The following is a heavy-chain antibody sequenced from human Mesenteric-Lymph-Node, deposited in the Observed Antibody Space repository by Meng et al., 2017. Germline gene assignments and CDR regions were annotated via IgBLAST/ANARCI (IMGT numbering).Heavy chain of an antibody. Sequence: GESLKISCAASGFTFSSYAMNWVRQAPGKGLEWISYISSSGTTIYYADSVRGRFTISSDNAKNSLYLQMSSLRADDTTLYYCARTGRAVPGLFNSWGQGTLVTVSS. CDR3: ARTGRAVPGLFNS. D-gene: IGHD6-19*01. CDR1: GFTFSSYA. V-gene: IGHV3-48*03. J-gene: IGHJ4*02. CDR2: ISSSGTTI.